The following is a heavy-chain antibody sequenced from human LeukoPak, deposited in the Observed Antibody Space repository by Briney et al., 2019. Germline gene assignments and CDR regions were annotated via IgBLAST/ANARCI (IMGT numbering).Heavy chain of an antibody. CDR2: IYNGVNT. J-gene: IGHJ4*02. CDR1: GASVSSASY. D-gene: IGHD1-1*01. Sequence: SETLSLTCTVSGASVSSASYWTWIRQPPGKGVEWIAHIYNGVNTNYNPSLKSRVTISVDTSKNQFSLKLSSVTAADTAVYYCARESHVERDDFWGQGTLITVSS. CDR3: ARESHVERDDF. V-gene: IGHV4-61*01.